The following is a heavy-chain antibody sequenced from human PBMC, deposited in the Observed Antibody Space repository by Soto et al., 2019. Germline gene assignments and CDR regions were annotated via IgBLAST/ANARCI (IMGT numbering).Heavy chain of an antibody. CDR2: IYYSGST. V-gene: IGHV4-59*01. J-gene: IGHJ3*01. D-gene: IGHD3-10*01. CDR3: ARVWGGAFDF. Sequence: SETLSLTCTVSGGSIRSYYWSWIRQPPGKGLEWIGYIYYSGSTNYNPSLKSRVTISVDTSKNQFSLNLSSVTAADTAVYYCARVWGGAFDFWGQGTMVTVSS. CDR1: GGSIRSYY.